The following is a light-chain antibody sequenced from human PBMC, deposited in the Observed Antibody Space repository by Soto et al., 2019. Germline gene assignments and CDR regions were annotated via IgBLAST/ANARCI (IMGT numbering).Light chain of an antibody. J-gene: IGLJ3*02. CDR3: SSYSSSSTLV. CDR1: SGDVGGYNF. CDR2: DVS. Sequence: QSALTQPRSVSGSPGQSVTISCTGTSGDVGGYNFVSWYQQNPGKAPTLMIFDVSQRPSGVPDRFSGSKSGNTASLTISGLQAEDEADYYCSSYSSSSTLVFGGGTKLTVL. V-gene: IGLV2-11*01.